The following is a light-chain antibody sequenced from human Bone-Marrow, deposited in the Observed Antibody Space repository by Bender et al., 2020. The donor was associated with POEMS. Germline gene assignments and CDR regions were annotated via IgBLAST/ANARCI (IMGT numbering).Light chain of an antibody. J-gene: IGLJ3*02. CDR2: EVS. CDR3: GSFTSSSTLV. V-gene: IGLV2-18*02. Sequence: QSALTQPPSVSGSPGQSVTISCTGTSSDVGRYNRVCWYQQSPGTAPKLMIYEVSNRPSGVPDRFSGSKSGNTASLTISGLQAEDEADYFCGSFTSSSTLVFGGGTKLTVL. CDR1: SSDVGRYNR.